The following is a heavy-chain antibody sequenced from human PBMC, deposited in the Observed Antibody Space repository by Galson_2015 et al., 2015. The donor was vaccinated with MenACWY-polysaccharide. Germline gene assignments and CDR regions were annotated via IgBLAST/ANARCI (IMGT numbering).Heavy chain of an antibody. CDR3: ARDLALVLTYYYYYGMDV. V-gene: IGHV3-48*01. CDR2: ISSSSSTI. Sequence: SLRLSCAASGFTFSSYSMNWVRQAPGKGLEWVSYISSSSSTIYYADSVKGRFTISRDNAKNSLYLQMNSLRAEDTAVYYCARDLALVLTYYYYYGMDVWGQGTTVTVSS. CDR1: GFTFSSYS. J-gene: IGHJ6*02. D-gene: IGHD6-13*01.